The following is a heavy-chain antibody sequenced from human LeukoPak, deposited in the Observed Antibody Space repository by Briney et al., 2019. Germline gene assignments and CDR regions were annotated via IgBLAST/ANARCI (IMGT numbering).Heavy chain of an antibody. V-gene: IGHV4-59*12. CDR1: GASISSYY. J-gene: IGHJ5*02. D-gene: IGHD6-13*01. Sequence: PSETLSLTCTVSGASISSYYWTWIRKPPGKGLEWIGYINYSGSTNYNPSLKSRVTISVDTSKNQFSLKLSSVTAADTAVYYCARDRSSSWSAIHWFDPWGQGTLVTVSS. CDR2: INYSGST. CDR3: ARDRSSSWSAIHWFDP.